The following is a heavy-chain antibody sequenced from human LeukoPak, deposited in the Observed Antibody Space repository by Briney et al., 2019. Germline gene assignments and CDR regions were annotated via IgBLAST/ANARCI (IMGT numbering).Heavy chain of an antibody. CDR3: AREEEGFDY. CDR2: IGSSSSTI. CDR1: GFTFSSYS. Sequence: QPGGSLRLSCAASGFTFSSYSMNWVRQAPGKGLEWVSYIGSSSSTIYYADSVKGRFTISRDNAKNSLYLQMNSLRAEDTAVYYCAREEEGFDYWGQGTLVTVSS. J-gene: IGHJ4*02. V-gene: IGHV3-48*01.